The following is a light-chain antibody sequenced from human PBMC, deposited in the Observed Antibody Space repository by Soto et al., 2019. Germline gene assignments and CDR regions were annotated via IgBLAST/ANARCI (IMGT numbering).Light chain of an antibody. Sequence: DIQMTQSPSTLSASVGDTVTITCRASQSISSWLAWYQQKPGKAPKVLIYKASSLESGVQSRFSGSGSGTEFTITISSRQPDDSATYYCQQYQSLWTFGQGTKVEIK. V-gene: IGKV1-5*03. CDR3: QQYQSLWT. CDR2: KAS. J-gene: IGKJ1*01. CDR1: QSISSW.